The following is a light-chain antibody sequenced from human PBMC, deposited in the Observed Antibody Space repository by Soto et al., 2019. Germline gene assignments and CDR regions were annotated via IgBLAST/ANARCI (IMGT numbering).Light chain of an antibody. J-gene: IGLJ2*01. Sequence: QSVLTQPPSVSEAPRQRVTISCSGSSSNIGNNAVNWYQQLPGKAPKLLIYYDDLLPSGVSDRFSGSKSGTSASLAISGLQSEDEADYYCAAWEDHLNALVFAGGTKLAVL. CDR2: YDD. CDR3: AAWEDHLNALV. CDR1: SSNIGNNA. V-gene: IGLV1-36*01.